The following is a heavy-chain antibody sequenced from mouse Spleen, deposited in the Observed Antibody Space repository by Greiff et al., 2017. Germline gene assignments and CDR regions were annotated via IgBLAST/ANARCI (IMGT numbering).Heavy chain of an antibody. V-gene: IGHV1S22*01. CDR3: TRSPGLAAMDY. CDR1: GYTFTSYW. Sequence: LKQPGSELVRPGASVKLSCKASGYTFTSYWMHWVKQRHGQGLEWIGNIYPGSGSTNYDEKFKSKGTLTVDTSSSTAYMHLSSLTSEDSAVYYCTRSPGLAAMDYWGQGTSVTVSS. CDR2: IYPGSGST. J-gene: IGHJ4*01.